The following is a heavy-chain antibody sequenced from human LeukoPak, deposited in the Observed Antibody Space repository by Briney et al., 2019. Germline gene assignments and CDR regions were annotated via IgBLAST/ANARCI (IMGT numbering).Heavy chain of an antibody. CDR3: TTEGGVAS. J-gene: IGHJ5*01. CDR1: GFSFSLYS. Sequence: PGGSLRLSCVASGFSFSLYSMNWVRQAPGKGLEWVSTISGDSSGNYIDYADSVKGRFTISRDNAKNSVFLQMNGLRDDDTAVYYCTTEGGVASWAQGTLVSVSS. D-gene: IGHD3-16*01. V-gene: IGHV3-21*01. CDR2: ISGDSSGNYI.